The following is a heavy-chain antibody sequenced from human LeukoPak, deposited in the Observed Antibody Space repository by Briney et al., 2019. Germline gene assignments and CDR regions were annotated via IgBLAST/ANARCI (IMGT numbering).Heavy chain of an antibody. D-gene: IGHD1-26*01. J-gene: IGHJ4*02. CDR1: GGSISSGSYD. CDR2: IYTSRTT. Sequence: SQTLSLTCTVSGGSISSGSYDWSWIRQPAGKGLEWIRRIYTSRTTNNNPSLKSPVPMTRDTSKNQFSLKLSSVTAADTAVYFCARELAYSGSHGNFANWGQGTLVTVSS. CDR3: ARELAYSGSHGNFAN. V-gene: IGHV4-61*02.